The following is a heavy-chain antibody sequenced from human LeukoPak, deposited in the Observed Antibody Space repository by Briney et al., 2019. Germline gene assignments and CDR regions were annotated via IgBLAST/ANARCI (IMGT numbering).Heavy chain of an antibody. CDR1: GGTFSSYA. CDR3: ARDFIHPTSGTWVSYYYYGMDV. D-gene: IGHD3-10*01. Sequence: ASVKVSCKASGGTFSSYAISWVRQAPGQGLEWMGIINPSGGSTSYAQKFQGRVTMTRDTSTSTVYMELSSLRSEDTAVYYCARDFIHPTSGTWVSYYYYGMDVWGQGTTVTVSS. J-gene: IGHJ6*02. V-gene: IGHV1-46*01. CDR2: INPSGGST.